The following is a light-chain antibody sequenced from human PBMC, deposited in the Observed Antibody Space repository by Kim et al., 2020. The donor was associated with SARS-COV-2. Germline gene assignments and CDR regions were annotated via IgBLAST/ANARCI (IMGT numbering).Light chain of an antibody. CDR1: QSISNY. CDR2: AAS. V-gene: IGKV1-39*01. J-gene: IGKJ4*01. Sequence: DIQMTQSPSSLSASVGDRVTIACRASQSISNYLNWYQQKPGKAPNLLIYAASSLQGGVPSRFSGSGSGTDFTLTISSLQPEDFATYYCQQSHTAPSLTFGEGTKVDIK. CDR3: QQSHTAPSLT.